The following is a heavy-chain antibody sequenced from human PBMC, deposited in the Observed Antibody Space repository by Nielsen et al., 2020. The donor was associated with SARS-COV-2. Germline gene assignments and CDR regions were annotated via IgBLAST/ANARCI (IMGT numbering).Heavy chain of an antibody. D-gene: IGHD4-17*01. CDR1: GFTFDDYA. Sequence: GESLKISCAASGFTFDDYAMHWVRQAPGKGLEWVAVISYDGSNKYYADSVKGRFTISRDNSKNTLYLQMNSLRAEDTAVYYCAKLTVTPGYYYYGMDVWGQGTTVTVSS. CDR2: ISYDGSNK. J-gene: IGHJ6*02. V-gene: IGHV3-30*18. CDR3: AKLTVTPGYYYYGMDV.